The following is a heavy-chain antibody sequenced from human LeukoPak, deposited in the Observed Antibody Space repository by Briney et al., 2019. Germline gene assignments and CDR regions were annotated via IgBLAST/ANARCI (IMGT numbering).Heavy chain of an antibody. D-gene: IGHD6-19*01. CDR3: ARPSSGWYPDY. V-gene: IGHV4-34*01. CDR1: GGSFSGYY. J-gene: IGHJ4*02. CDR2: INHSGST. Sequence: SETLSLTCAVYGGSFSGYYWSWIRQPPGKGLEWIGEINHSGSTNYNPSLKSRVTISVDTSKNQFSLKLSSVTAADTAVYHCARPSSGWYPDYWGQGTLVTVSS.